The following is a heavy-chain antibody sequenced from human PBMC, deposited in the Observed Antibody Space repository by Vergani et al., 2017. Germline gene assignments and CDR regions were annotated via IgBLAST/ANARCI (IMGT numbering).Heavy chain of an antibody. Sequence: QVQLQESGPGLVKPSQTLSLTCTVSGGSISSGDYYWSWIRQPPGKGLEWIGYIYYSGSTYYTPSLKSRVTISVDTSKNQFSLKLSSVTAADTAVYYCARDRSDYYDSSGYFRGWYFDLWGRGTLVTVSS. CDR3: ARDRSDYYDSSGYFRGWYFDL. D-gene: IGHD3-22*01. V-gene: IGHV4-30-4*08. CDR1: GGSISSGDYY. J-gene: IGHJ2*01. CDR2: IYYSGST.